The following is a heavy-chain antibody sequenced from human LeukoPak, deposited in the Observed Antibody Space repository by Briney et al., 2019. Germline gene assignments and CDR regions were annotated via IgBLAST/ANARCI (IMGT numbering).Heavy chain of an antibody. D-gene: IGHD1-7*01. V-gene: IGHV4-31*03. CDR3: ARETVNYVPDYYGMDV. CDR2: IYYSGST. Sequence: SETLSLTCTVSGGSISSGGYYWSWIRQHPGKGLEWIGYIYYSGSTYYNPSLKSRVTISVDTSKNQFSLKLSSVTAADTAVYYCARETVNYVPDYYGMDVWSQGTTVTVSS. J-gene: IGHJ6*02. CDR1: GGSISSGGYY.